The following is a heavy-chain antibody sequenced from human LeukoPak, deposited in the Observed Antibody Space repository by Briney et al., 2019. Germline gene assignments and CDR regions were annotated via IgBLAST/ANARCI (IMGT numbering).Heavy chain of an antibody. D-gene: IGHD3-10*01. CDR2: IWYDGSNK. CDR3: SGSGSYMWENWFDP. V-gene: IGHV3-33*08. CDR1: GFTLTTYA. J-gene: IGHJ5*02. Sequence: PGGSLRLSCAVSGFTLTTYAMHWVRQAPGKGLEWVAVIWYDGSNKYYADSVKGRFTISRDNSKNTLYLQMNSLRAEDTAVYYCSGSGSYMWENWFDPWGQGTLVTVSS.